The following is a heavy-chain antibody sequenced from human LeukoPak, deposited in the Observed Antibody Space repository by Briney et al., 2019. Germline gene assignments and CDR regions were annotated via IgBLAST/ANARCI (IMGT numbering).Heavy chain of an antibody. CDR2: ISYDGSNK. Sequence: GGSLRLSCAASGFTFSSYAMHWVRQAPGKGLEWVAVISYDGSNKYYADSVKGRFTISRDNSKNTLYLQMNSLRAEDTAVYYCARDHYYDSSGYYDYFDYWGQGTLVTVSS. CDR3: ARDHYYDSSGYYDYFDY. V-gene: IGHV3-30*04. J-gene: IGHJ4*02. D-gene: IGHD3-22*01. CDR1: GFTFSSYA.